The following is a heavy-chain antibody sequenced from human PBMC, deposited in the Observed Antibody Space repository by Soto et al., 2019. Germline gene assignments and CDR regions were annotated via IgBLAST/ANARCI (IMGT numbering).Heavy chain of an antibody. CDR3: ARYGYSSGWYLGTGMDV. CDR2: ISTYNGNT. D-gene: IGHD6-19*01. J-gene: IGHJ6*02. CDR1: GYSFSDYG. V-gene: IGHV1-18*04. Sequence: QVQLVQSGAEVKKPGASQKVSCQASGYSFSDYGIAWVRQAPGQGLAWVGWISTYNGNTNYAQKFQGRVTMTTDTSANTAYMELRSLRSDDTAMYYCARYGYSSGWYLGTGMDVWGQGTPVTVSS.